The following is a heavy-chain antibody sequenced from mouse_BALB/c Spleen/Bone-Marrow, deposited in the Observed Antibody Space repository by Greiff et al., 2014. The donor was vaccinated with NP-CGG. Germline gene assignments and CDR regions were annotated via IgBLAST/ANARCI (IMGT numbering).Heavy chain of an antibody. Sequence: VQLQQSGAELVKPGASVKLSCTASGFDIRDTYMHWVKQRPEQGLEWIGRIDPANGNTKYDPKFQGKATITADTSSNTAYLQLSSLTSEDTAVYYCARWEYYAMDYWGQGTSVTVSS. D-gene: IGHD4-1*01. CDR3: ARWEYYAMDY. CDR1: GFDIRDTY. J-gene: IGHJ4*01. CDR2: IDPANGNT. V-gene: IGHV14-3*02.